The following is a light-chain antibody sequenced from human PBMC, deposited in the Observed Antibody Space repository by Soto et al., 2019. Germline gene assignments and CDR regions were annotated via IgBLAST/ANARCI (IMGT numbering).Light chain of an antibody. CDR3: SSYTSSSTSYV. CDR1: SSDVGGYNY. CDR2: DVS. J-gene: IGLJ1*01. Sequence: QSVLTQPAAVSGSPGQSITISCTGTSSDVGGYNYVSWYQQHPGKAPKRMIYDVSNRPSGVSNRFSGSKSGNTPSLTISGLQGEDEADYYCSSYTSSSTSYVCGTGTKVSVL. V-gene: IGLV2-14*01.